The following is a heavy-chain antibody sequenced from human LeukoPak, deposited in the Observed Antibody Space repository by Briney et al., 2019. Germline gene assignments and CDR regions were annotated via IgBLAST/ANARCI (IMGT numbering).Heavy chain of an antibody. V-gene: IGHV4-34*01. CDR3: ARGVGAKNWNYRYYYYYMDV. J-gene: IGHJ6*03. D-gene: IGHD1-7*01. CDR1: GGSFSGYY. Sequence: SETLSLTCAVYGGSFSGYYWSWIRQPPGKGLEWIGEINHSGSTNYNPSLKSRVTISVDTSKNQFSLKLSSVTAADTAVYYCARGVGAKNWNYRYYYYYMDVWGKGTTVTVSS. CDR2: INHSGST.